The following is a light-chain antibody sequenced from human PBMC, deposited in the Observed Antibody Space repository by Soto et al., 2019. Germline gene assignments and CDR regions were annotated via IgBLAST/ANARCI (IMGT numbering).Light chain of an antibody. CDR1: QSFTSTS. CDR3: QQSNSSPPT. J-gene: IGKJ4*01. V-gene: IGKV3-20*01. CDR2: GAS. Sequence: EIVLTQSPGTLSLSPGERATLSFSASQSFTSTSLAWYQQKPGQAPRLLISGASRRAAGIPDRFSGSGSGTDFTLTISSLQPEDFATYFCQQSNSSPPTFGGGTKVDIK.